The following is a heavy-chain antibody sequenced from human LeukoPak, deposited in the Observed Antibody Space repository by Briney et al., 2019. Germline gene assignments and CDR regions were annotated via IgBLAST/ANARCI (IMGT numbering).Heavy chain of an antibody. Sequence: GGSLRLSCAVSGFTFNSHATCWVRHAPGKGLEWVSSIDISGGSTYYADSVKGRFTISRDNSKNTLYLQMNSLRGEDTALYFCANEVRPNDYWGQGTLVTVSS. J-gene: IGHJ4*02. CDR1: GFTFNSHA. D-gene: IGHD4/OR15-4a*01. CDR3: ANEVRPNDY. CDR2: IDISGGST. V-gene: IGHV3-23*01.